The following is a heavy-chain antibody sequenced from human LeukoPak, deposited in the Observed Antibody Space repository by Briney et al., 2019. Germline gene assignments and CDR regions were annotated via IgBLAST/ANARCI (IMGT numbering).Heavy chain of an antibody. J-gene: IGHJ4*02. D-gene: IGHD1-1*01. CDR3: ARCTTGKAFGSLREIKKSREIDY. V-gene: IGHV3-21*01. CDR2: ISSSSSYI. Sequence: GGSLRLSCAASGFTFSSYSMNWVRQAPGKGLEWVSSISSSSSYIHYADSVRGRFTISRDNAKNSLFLQMNSLRGEDTAVYYCARCTTGKAFGSLREIKKSREIDYWGQGTLVTVSS. CDR1: GFTFSSYS.